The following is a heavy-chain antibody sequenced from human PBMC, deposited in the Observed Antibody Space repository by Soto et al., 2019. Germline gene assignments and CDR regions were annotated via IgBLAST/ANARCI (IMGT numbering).Heavy chain of an antibody. CDR2: ISYDGSNK. D-gene: IGHD6-13*01. CDR3: AKDRLAAAGTPYYYGMDV. CDR1: GFTFSSYG. Sequence: QVQLVESGGGVVQPGRSLRLSCAASGFTFSSYGMHWVRQAPGKGLEWVAVISYDGSNKYYADSVKGRFTISRDNSKNTLYLQMNSLRAEDTAVYYCAKDRLAAAGTPYYYGMDVW. V-gene: IGHV3-30*18. J-gene: IGHJ6*01.